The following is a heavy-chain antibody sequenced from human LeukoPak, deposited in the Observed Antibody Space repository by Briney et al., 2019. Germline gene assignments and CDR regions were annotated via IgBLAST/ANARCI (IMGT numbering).Heavy chain of an antibody. V-gene: IGHV3-9*01. Sequence: GGSLRLSCAASGFTFDDYAMHWVRQGPEKGLEWVSGTSWNGGVIGYADSVMGRFTVSRDNAKNSLFLQMNSLRPEDTALYYCTKSDCSSTSCHTSDYWGQGTLVTVSS. CDR2: TSWNGGVI. CDR3: TKSDCSSTSCHTSDY. D-gene: IGHD2-2*02. CDR1: GFTFDDYA. J-gene: IGHJ4*02.